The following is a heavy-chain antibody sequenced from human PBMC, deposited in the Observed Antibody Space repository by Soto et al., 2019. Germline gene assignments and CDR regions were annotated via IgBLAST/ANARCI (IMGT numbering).Heavy chain of an antibody. CDR2: IYDSGSS. Sequence: SETLSLTCTVSGASISSGDYFWSWIRQSPGKGLQWIGYIYDSGSSYYNPSLKSRVTMSVDTSKNQFSLKLSSVTTADTAVYYCAREKGYISGPKNFDYWGQGTLVTVS. V-gene: IGHV4-30-4*01. D-gene: IGHD5-12*01. CDR3: AREKGYISGPKNFDY. CDR1: GASISSGDYF. J-gene: IGHJ4*02.